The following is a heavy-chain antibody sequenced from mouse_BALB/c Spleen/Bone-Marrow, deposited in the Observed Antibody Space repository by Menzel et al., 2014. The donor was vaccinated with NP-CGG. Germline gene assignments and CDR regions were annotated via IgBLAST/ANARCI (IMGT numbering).Heavy chain of an antibody. V-gene: IGHV7-3*02. CDR1: GFTFTDYY. CDR2: IRNTVKGYTT. J-gene: IGHJ1*01. CDR3: ARDENVGIYWYFDV. Sequence: DVQLVESGGGLVQPGGSLRLSCAASGFTFTDYYISWVRQPPGKALEWLGFIRNTVKGYTTDYSASVKGRFTISRDNSQSISYLQMNTLRAEDSATYYCARDENVGIYWYFDVWGAGTTVTVSS.